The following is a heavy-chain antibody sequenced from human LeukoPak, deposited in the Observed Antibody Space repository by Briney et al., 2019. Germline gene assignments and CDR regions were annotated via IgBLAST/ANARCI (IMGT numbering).Heavy chain of an antibody. CDR2: IYHSGST. Sequence: SQTLSLTCAVSGGSISSGGYSWSWIRQPPGKGLEWIGYIYHSGSTYYNPSLKSRVTISVDRSKNQFSLKLSSVTAADTAVYYCAGLVGRYSSGLYYYYFDYWGQGTLVTVSS. CDR1: GGSISSGGYS. D-gene: IGHD3-22*01. J-gene: IGHJ4*02. CDR3: AGLVGRYSSGLYYYYFDY. V-gene: IGHV4-30-2*01.